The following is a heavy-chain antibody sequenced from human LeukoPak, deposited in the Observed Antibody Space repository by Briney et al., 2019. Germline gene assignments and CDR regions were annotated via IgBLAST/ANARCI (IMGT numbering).Heavy chain of an antibody. Sequence: PSETLSLTCTVSGVSISTSPYYWGWLRQPPGKGLEWIGSIYYSGTTYYNPSLKSRVTISVDTSKNQFSLNLSSMTPADTAVYYCARDFRADGLFDYWGQGTLVTVSS. J-gene: IGHJ4*02. D-gene: IGHD4-17*01. CDR2: IYYSGTT. V-gene: IGHV4-39*07. CDR3: ARDFRADGLFDY. CDR1: GVSISTSPYY.